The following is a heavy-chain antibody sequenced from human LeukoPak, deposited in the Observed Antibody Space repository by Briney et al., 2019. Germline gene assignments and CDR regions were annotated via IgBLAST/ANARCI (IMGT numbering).Heavy chain of an antibody. V-gene: IGHV3-23*01. CDR3: AKDRYGSGSPSGY. CDR1: GFTFSSYA. CDR2: ISGSGGST. J-gene: IGHJ4*02. D-gene: IGHD3-10*01. Sequence: SGGSLRLSCAASGFTFSSYAMSWVRQAPGKGLEWVSAISGSGGSTYYADSVKGRFTISRDNSKNTLYLQMNSLSAEDTAVYYCAKDRYGSGSPSGYWGQGTLVTVSS.